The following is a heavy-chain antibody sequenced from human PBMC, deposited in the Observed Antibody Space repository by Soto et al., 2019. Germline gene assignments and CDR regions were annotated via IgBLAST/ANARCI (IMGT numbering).Heavy chain of an antibody. CDR2: MNPNSGNT. Sequence: ASVKVSCKASGYTFTSYDINWVRQATGQGLEWMGWMNPNSGNTGYAQKFQGRVTMTRNTSISTAYMELGSLRSEDTAVYYCARGSYYDFWSGYYTGFGNYYYYMDVWGKGTTVTVSS. D-gene: IGHD3-3*01. CDR3: ARGSYYDFWSGYYTGFGNYYYYMDV. J-gene: IGHJ6*03. V-gene: IGHV1-8*01. CDR1: GYTFTSYD.